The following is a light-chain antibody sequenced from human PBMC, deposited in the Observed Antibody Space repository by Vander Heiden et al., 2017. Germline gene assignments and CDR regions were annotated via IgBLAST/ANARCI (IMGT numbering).Light chain of an antibody. CDR2: GAS. J-gene: IGKJ3*01. V-gene: IGKV3-20*01. Sequence: EFVLTQSPGTLSLSPGESATLSCRASQSVSSSYLAWYQQKPGQAPRLLIYGASSRATGIPDRFSGSGSGTDFTLTISRLEPEDFAVYYCQQYGSSPRFTFGPGTKVDIK. CDR1: QSVSSSY. CDR3: QQYGSSPRFT.